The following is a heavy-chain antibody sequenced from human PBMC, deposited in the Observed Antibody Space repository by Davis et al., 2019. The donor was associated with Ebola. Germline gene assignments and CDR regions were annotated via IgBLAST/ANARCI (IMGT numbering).Heavy chain of an antibody. J-gene: IGHJ4*02. V-gene: IGHV1-8*01. CDR1: GYTFTSYD. CDR3: ARDRWGAVAGTLDY. CDR2: MNPNSGNT. Sequence: ASVKVSCKASGYTFTSYDINWVRQATGQGLEWMGWMNPNSGNTGYAQKFQGRVTMTRNTSISTAYMELSSLRSEDTAVYYCARDRWGAVAGTLDYWGQGTLVTVSS. D-gene: IGHD6-19*01.